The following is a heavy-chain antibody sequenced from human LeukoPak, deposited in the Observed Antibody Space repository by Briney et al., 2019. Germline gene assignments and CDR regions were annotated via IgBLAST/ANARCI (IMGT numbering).Heavy chain of an antibody. J-gene: IGHJ6*03. Sequence: ASVKVSSTASGYTFTVYYMHWVRQAPGQGLEWMGWINPNSGGTNYAQKFQGRVTMTRDTSISTAYRELSRLRSDDTAVYYCARDAIAADLDYYCYYMDVWGKGTTVTISS. CDR2: INPNSGGT. D-gene: IGHD2-21*01. CDR3: ARDAIAADLDYYCYYMDV. CDR1: GYTFTVYY. V-gene: IGHV1-2*02.